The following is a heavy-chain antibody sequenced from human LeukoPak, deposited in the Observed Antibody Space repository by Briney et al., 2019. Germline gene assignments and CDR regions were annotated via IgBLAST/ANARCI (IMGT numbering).Heavy chain of an antibody. CDR2: IYHTGST. CDR1: GYSISRGYY. V-gene: IGHV4-38-2*01. D-gene: IGHD3-10*01. CDR3: ARAGWIITSGIDY. J-gene: IGHJ4*02. Sequence: PSETLSLTCGVSGYSISRGYYWAWIRQPPGKGLEWIETIYHTGSTYYTPSLGSRVTISVDTSKNEFSLNLNSVTAADTAVYYCARAGWIITSGIDYWGQGALVTVSS.